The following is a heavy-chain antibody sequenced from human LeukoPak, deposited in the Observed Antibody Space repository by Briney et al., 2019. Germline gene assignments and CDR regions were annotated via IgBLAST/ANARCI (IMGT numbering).Heavy chain of an antibody. V-gene: IGHV3-7*01. J-gene: IGHJ4*02. CDR2: IKQDGSEY. Sequence: GLCLRLSSAASGFTFSNYWLGWVCQAPGERLGWGANIKQDGSEYYYVDSVKGRFTISRDTAKDSLYLQMNSLRAEDTAVYYCARDRGHSGYDLYDYWGQGTLVTVSS. D-gene: IGHD5-12*01. CDR3: ARDRGHSGYDLYDY. CDR1: GFTFSNYW.